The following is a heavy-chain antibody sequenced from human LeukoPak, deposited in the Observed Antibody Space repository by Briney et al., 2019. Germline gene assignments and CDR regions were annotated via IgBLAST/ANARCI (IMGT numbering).Heavy chain of an antibody. D-gene: IGHD1-14*01. J-gene: IGHJ4*02. CDR2: INPDSGAI. V-gene: IGHV1-2*02. Sequence: ASVKVSCKASGYTFTGYYMHWVRQAPGQGLEWMGWINPDSGAINYAQRFQGRVTMTRDTSISTAYMELSRLRSDDTALYYCARSEMADYWGQGTLVTVSS. CDR3: ARSEMADY. CDR1: GYTFTGYY.